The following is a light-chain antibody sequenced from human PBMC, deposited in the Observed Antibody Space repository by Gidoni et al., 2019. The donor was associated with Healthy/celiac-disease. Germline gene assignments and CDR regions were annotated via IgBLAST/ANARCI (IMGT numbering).Light chain of an antibody. J-gene: IGKJ4*01. Sequence: IVMTQSPLSLPVTPGEPASISCRSSQSLLHSNGYNYLYWYLQKPGQSPQLLIYLGSNRASGVPDRFSGSGSGTDFTLKISRVEAEDVGVYYCMQALQTPLTFGGGTKVEIK. CDR2: LGS. CDR1: QSLLHSNGYNY. V-gene: IGKV2-28*01. CDR3: MQALQTPLT.